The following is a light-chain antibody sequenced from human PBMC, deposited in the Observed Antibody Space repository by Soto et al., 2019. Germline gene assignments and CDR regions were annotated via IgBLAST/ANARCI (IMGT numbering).Light chain of an antibody. J-gene: IGKJ1*01. CDR1: QSVSSY. CDR3: QQRSNWPPRWT. V-gene: IGKV3-11*01. CDR2: DAS. Sequence: EIVLTQSPATLSLSPGKRATLSCRASQSVSSYLAWYQQKPGQAPRLLIYDASNRATGIPARFSGSGSGTDFTLTISSLEPEDLAVYYCQQRSNWPPRWTFGQGTKVEIK.